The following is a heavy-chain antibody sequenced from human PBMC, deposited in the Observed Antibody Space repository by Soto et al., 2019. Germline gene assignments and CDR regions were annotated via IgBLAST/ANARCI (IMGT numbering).Heavy chain of an antibody. CDR2: IGTTGDT. J-gene: IGHJ4*02. CDR1: GFTFGSYD. D-gene: IGHD3-22*01. V-gene: IGHV3-13*04. Sequence: GSLRLSGSASGFTFGSYDMHWVRQGTGKGLEWVSAIGTTGDTYYAGSVKGRFTISRENAKNSLYLQMNSLRAGDTAIYFSARAIGPTLFDYWGQGTLVTVSS. CDR3: ARAIGPTLFDY.